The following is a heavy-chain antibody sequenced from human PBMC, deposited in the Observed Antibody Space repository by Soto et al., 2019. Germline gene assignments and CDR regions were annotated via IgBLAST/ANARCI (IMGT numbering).Heavy chain of an antibody. V-gene: IGHV6-1*01. D-gene: IGHD7-27*01. CDR3: ARVGKGYRQGFDP. CDR2: TYYRSKWYN. J-gene: IGHJ5*02. Sequence: IRQSPSRGLEWLGRTYYRSKWYNDYAVSVKSRITINPDTSKNQFSLQLNSVTPEDTAVYYCARVGKGYRQGFDPWGQGTLVTVSS.